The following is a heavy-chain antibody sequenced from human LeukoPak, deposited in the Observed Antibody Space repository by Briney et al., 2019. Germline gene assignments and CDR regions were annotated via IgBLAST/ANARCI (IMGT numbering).Heavy chain of an antibody. J-gene: IGHJ3*02. D-gene: IGHD2-15*01. CDR3: ARGWAFDI. CDR2: IYYSGST. Sequence: PSESLSLTCTVSGVSISSYYWSWIRQPPGKGLEWIGYIYYSGSTNYNPSLKSRVTISVDTSKNQFCLKLSSVTAADTAVYYCARGWAFDIWGQGTMVTVSS. CDR1: GVSISSYY. V-gene: IGHV4-59*08.